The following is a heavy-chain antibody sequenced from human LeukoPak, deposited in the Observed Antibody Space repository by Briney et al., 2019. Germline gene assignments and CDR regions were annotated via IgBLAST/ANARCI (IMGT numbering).Heavy chain of an antibody. Sequence: GALKPSFATPGIHIKNRWMDWVRPASGEGLEWVANIKEDGSQKNYVDSVKGRFTISRDNTKNSLYLQLSSLRAEDTAVYYCARDFAYNTFDYWGQGTLVTVSS. D-gene: IGHD1-14*01. CDR1: GIHIKNRW. CDR3: ARDFAYNTFDY. J-gene: IGHJ4*02. CDR2: IKEDGSQK. V-gene: IGHV3-7*01.